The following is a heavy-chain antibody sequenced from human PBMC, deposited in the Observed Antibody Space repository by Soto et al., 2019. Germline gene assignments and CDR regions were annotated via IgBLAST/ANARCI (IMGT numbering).Heavy chain of an antibody. D-gene: IGHD3-10*01. CDR2: IWYDGVTK. CDR1: GFTLSNYG. Sequence: GALRLSCATSGFTLSNYGMHWVRQAPGDGLGWVAAIWYDGVTKNYVDSVKGRFTISRDNSKSTLYLQMNSLRVEDTAVYYCARDKGVNVDPWGQGTRVTVSS. J-gene: IGHJ5*01. V-gene: IGHV3-33*01. CDR3: ARDKGVNVDP.